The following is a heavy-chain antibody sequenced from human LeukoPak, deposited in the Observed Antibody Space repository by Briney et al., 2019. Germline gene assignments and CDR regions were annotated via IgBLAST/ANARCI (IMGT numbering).Heavy chain of an antibody. V-gene: IGHV1-2*02. J-gene: IGHJ3*02. CDR2: INPYSGGT. CDR3: ALNSYESSGFDAFDI. Sequence: ASVKVSCKASGYTFTGFYMHWVRQAPGHGLEWIGWINPYSGGTNYAQKFQGRVTLTRDTSITKAYMDLSRLTSDDTAVYYCALNSYESSGFDAFDIWGQGTMVTVSS. D-gene: IGHD3-22*01. CDR1: GYTFTGFY.